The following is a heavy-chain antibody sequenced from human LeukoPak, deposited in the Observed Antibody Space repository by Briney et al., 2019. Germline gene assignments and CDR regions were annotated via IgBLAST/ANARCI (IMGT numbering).Heavy chain of an antibody. Sequence: GESLKISCKGSGYNFTNYWIGWVRQMPGKGLEWMGIIYPGDSDTKYRPSFQGQVTISADKSISTAYLQWSSLKASDTAMYYCARQKGFGGSYGDYWGQGTLVTVSS. J-gene: IGHJ4*02. CDR1: GYNFTNYW. D-gene: IGHD1-26*01. V-gene: IGHV5-51*01. CDR2: IYPGDSDT. CDR3: ARQKGFGGSYGDY.